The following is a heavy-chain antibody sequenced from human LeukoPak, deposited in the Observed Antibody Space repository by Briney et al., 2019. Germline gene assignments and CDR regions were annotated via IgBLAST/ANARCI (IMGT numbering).Heavy chain of an antibody. CDR3: AREGGFYRPLDY. CDR1: GGSVSSTNW. CDR2: VHLDGRA. J-gene: IGHJ4*02. V-gene: IGHV4-4*02. D-gene: IGHD6-25*01. Sequence: SETLSLTCGVSGGSVSSTNWWTWIRQPPGKGLEWIGEVHLDGRANFNPSLKSRLTMSVDLSENHVSLKLTSVTAADTAVYYCAREGGFYRPLDYSGQGTLVTVSS.